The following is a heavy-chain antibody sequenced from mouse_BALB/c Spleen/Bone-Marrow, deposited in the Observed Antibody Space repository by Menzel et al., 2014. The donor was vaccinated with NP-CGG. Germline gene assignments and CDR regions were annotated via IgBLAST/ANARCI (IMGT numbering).Heavy chain of an antibody. V-gene: IGHV1S81*02. Sequence: VQLQQSGAELVKPGTSVKLSCKPSGYTFTSYWMHWVRQRPGQGLEWIGEINPSNGRTNYNEKFKNKATLTVDKSSSTAYMQLSSLTSEDSAVYFCARTYGDSPYFYGMDYWGQGTSVTVSS. CDR2: INPSNGRT. CDR3: ARTYGDSPYFYGMDY. D-gene: IGHD2-13*01. CDR1: GYTFTSYW. J-gene: IGHJ4*01.